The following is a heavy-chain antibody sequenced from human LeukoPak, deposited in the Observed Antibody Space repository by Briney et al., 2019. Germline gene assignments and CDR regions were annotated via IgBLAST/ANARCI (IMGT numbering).Heavy chain of an antibody. CDR3: AKDNRIGGYDWSLGY. CDR2: ISWNRGSI. CDR1: GFTFDDYA. J-gene: IGHJ4*02. D-gene: IGHD5-12*01. Sequence: PGGSLRLSCAASGFTFDDYAMHWVRQAPGKGLEWVSGISWNRGSIGYADSVKGRFTISRDNAKNSLYLQMNSLRAEDTALYYCAKDNRIGGYDWSLGYWGQGTLVTVSS. V-gene: IGHV3-9*01.